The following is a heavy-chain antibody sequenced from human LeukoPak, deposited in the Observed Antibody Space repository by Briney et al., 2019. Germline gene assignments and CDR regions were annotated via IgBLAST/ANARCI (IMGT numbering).Heavy chain of an antibody. Sequence: SVKVSCKASGGTFSSYAISWVRQAPGQGLEWMGGIIPIFGTANYAQKFQGRVTITADESTSTAYMELSSLRSEDTAVYYCARDQTPYYYDSSGYYLDYWGQGTLVTVSS. J-gene: IGHJ4*02. CDR2: IIPIFGTA. CDR1: GGTFSSYA. D-gene: IGHD3-22*01. V-gene: IGHV1-69*01. CDR3: ARDQTPYYYDSSGYYLDY.